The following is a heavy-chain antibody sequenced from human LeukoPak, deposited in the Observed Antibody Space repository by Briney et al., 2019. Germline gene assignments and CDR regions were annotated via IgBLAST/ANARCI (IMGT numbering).Heavy chain of an antibody. V-gene: IGHV3-48*03. Sequence: GGSLRLSCAASGFTFSSYEMNWVRQAPGKGLEWVSYISSSGSTIYYADSVKGRFTISRDNAKNSLYLQMNSLRAEDTAVYYCAKGETRRWLQLRGYYFDYWGQGTLVTVSS. D-gene: IGHD5-24*01. CDR3: AKGETRRWLQLRGYYFDY. CDR2: ISSSGSTI. CDR1: GFTFSSYE. J-gene: IGHJ4*02.